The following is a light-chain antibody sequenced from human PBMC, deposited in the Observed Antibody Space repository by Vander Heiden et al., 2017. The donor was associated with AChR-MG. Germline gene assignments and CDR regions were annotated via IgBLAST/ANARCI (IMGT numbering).Light chain of an antibody. V-gene: IGKV3-20*01. Sequence: IVLTPSPGTRPFSTGASATLSCRASQSVSSVYLAWYQQKPGQSPRLLIYGASSRATGIPDRFSGSGSGTDFTLTISRLEAEDFAVYYCQQDGSSPWTFGQGTKLEIK. CDR2: GAS. J-gene: IGKJ2*01. CDR1: QSVSSVY. CDR3: QQDGSSPWT.